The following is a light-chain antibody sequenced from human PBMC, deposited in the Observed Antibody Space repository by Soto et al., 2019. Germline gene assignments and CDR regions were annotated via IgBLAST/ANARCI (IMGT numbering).Light chain of an antibody. CDR1: QSISSF. CDR2: AAS. CDR3: HQSYSTPST. V-gene: IGKV1-39*01. J-gene: IGKJ1*01. Sequence: DIQMTQSRSSLSATVGDRVTITSRACQSISSFLNWYQQKPGKAPKLLIYAASSLQSGVPSRFSGSGSVTDFTLNISSLQPEDFATYYCHQSYSTPSTFGQGTKVEIK.